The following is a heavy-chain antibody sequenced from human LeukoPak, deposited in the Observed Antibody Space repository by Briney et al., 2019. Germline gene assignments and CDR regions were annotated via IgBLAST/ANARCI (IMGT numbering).Heavy chain of an antibody. Sequence: GGSLRLSCATSGFTFDDYGMAWVRQVPGKGLEWVSGINWHGGATCYADSVRGRFTISRDNAKKSLYLQMNSLRAEDTAVYYCARDFYDILTGYYDYWGQGTLVTVSS. CDR1: GFTFDDYG. D-gene: IGHD3-9*01. V-gene: IGHV3-20*04. CDR2: INWHGGAT. J-gene: IGHJ4*02. CDR3: ARDFYDILTGYYDY.